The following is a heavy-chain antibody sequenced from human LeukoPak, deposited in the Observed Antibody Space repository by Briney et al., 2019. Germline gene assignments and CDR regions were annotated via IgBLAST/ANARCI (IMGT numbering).Heavy chain of an antibody. Sequence: PSETLSLTCAVSGGSISSGGYSWSWLRQPPGKGLEWIGYIYDSGSTYYNPSLKSRVTISVDRSKNQFSLKLSSVTAADTAVYYCARARNYDSSGYGRLVDYWGQGTLVTVSS. CDR1: GGSISSGGYS. D-gene: IGHD3-22*01. V-gene: IGHV4-30-2*01. CDR2: IYDSGST. J-gene: IGHJ4*02. CDR3: ARARNYDSSGYGRLVDY.